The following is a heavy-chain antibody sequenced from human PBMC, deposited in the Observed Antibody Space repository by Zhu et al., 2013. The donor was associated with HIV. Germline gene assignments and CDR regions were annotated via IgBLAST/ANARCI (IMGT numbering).Heavy chain of an antibody. Sequence: QLVQSGPEVKKPGTSVKVSCKASGFTFTSSAVQWVRQARGQRLEWIGWIVVGSGNTNYAQKFQERVTITRDMSTSTAYMELSSLRSEDTAVYYCAAATYTIVYYYYGMDVWGQGTTVTVSS. J-gene: IGHJ6*02. CDR2: IVVGSGNT. CDR1: GFTFTSSA. D-gene: IGHD3-22*01. V-gene: IGHV1-58*01. CDR3: AAATYTIVYYYYGMDV.